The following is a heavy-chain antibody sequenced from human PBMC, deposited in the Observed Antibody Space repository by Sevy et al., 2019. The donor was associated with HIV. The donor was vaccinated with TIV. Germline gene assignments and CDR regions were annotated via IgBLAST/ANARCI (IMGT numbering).Heavy chain of an antibody. CDR1: GFTFSTYS. J-gene: IGHJ6*03. D-gene: IGHD4-17*01. CDR3: ARIDYGDCMITREYYMGV. V-gene: IGHV3-21*01. CDR2: ISSSSTYI. Sequence: GGSLRLSCAASGFTFSTYSMNWVRQAPGKGLEWVSSISSSSTYIYYPDSVKGRFTISRNNGKNSLCLQMNSLRAEDTAVYFCARIDYGDCMITREYYMGVWGKGTTVTVFS.